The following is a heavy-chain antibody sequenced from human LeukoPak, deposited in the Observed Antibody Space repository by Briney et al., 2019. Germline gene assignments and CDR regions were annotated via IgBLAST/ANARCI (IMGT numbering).Heavy chain of an antibody. V-gene: IGHV3-74*01. CDR1: GFTFSTYW. CDR2: INSDGSTT. Sequence: GGSLRLSCAASGFTFSTYWMHWVRQAPGKGLVWVSHINSDGSTTDYADSVKGRFTISRDNAKNTLYLQMNSLRADDTAVYYCASGTGGSFDYWGQGTLVTVSS. D-gene: IGHD2-8*02. CDR3: ASGTGGSFDY. J-gene: IGHJ4*02.